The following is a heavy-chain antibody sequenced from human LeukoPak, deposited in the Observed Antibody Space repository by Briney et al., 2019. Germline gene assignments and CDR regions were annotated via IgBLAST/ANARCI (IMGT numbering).Heavy chain of an antibody. V-gene: IGHV1-69*13. Sequence: SVKVSCKASGGTFSSYAISWVRQATGQGLEWMGGIIPIFGTANYAQKFQGRVTITADESTSTAYMELSSLRSEDTAVYYCAIRDGYNYGTFDYWGQGTLVTVSS. CDR2: IIPIFGTA. CDR3: AIRDGYNYGTFDY. J-gene: IGHJ4*02. D-gene: IGHD5-24*01. CDR1: GGTFSSYA.